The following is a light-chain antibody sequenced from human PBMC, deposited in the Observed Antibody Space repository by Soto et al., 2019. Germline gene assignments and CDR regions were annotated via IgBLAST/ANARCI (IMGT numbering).Light chain of an antibody. Sequence: IQMTQSPSSLSASVGDRVNITCRASQSINEYLNWYQQKPGTAPRLLIYAASNLQSGVPSRFSGSGAGTDFTLTINSLQPEDFATYYCQQSYSTLWTFGQGTKVDIK. CDR1: QSINEY. CDR2: AAS. CDR3: QQSYSTLWT. V-gene: IGKV1-39*01. J-gene: IGKJ1*01.